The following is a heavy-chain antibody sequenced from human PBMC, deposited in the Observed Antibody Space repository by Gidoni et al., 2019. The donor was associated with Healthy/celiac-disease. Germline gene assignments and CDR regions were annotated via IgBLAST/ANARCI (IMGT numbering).Heavy chain of an antibody. J-gene: IGHJ4*02. D-gene: IGHD5-18*01. Sequence: QVQLQQWGAGLLKPSETLSLTCAVYGGSFSGYYWSWIRQPPRKGLEWIGEINHSGSTNYHPSLKSRVTISVDTSKNQFSLKLSSVTAADTAVYYCATLRLGYSYGYSDYWGQGTLVTVSS. V-gene: IGHV4-34*01. CDR2: INHSGST. CDR3: ATLRLGYSYGYSDY. CDR1: GGSFSGYY.